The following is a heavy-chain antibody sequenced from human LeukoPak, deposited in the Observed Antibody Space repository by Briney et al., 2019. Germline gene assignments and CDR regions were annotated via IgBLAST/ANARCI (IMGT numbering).Heavy chain of an antibody. CDR2: IFVGSGDT. D-gene: IGHD3-3*01. CDR3: AADSPEHYYDFWSGFPGPDAFDI. CDR1: GFTFISSA. Sequence: SVKVSCKASGFTFISSAVQWVRQARGQRLEWIGWIFVGSGDTNYAQKFQERVTITRDMSTSTAYMELSSLRSEDTAVYYCAADSPEHYYDFWSGFPGPDAFDIWGQGTMVTVSS. J-gene: IGHJ3*02. V-gene: IGHV1-58*01.